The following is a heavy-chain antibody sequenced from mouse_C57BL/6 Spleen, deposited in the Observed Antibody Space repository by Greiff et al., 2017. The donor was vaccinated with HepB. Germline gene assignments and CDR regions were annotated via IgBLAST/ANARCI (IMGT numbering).Heavy chain of an antibody. Sequence: VQLKESGPELVKPGASVKMSCKASGYTFTDYNMHWVKQSHGKSLEWIGYINPNNGGTSYNQKFKGKATLTVNKSSSTAYMELRSLTSEDSAVYYCASGSTTVVANYYYAMDYWGQGTSVTVSS. J-gene: IGHJ4*01. D-gene: IGHD1-1*01. CDR2: INPNNGGT. V-gene: IGHV1-22*01. CDR3: ASGSTTVVANYYYAMDY. CDR1: GYTFTDYN.